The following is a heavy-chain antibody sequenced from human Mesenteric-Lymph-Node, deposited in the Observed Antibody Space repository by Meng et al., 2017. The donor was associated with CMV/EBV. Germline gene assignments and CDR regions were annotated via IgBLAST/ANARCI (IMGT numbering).Heavy chain of an antibody. Sequence: SCGSISSYYWSWIRQPPGKGLEWIGYIYYSGSTNYNPSLKSRVTISVDTSKNQFSLKLSSVTAADTAVYYCASGSSSWYAGQTIFDYWGQGTLVTVSS. CDR1: CGSISSYY. D-gene: IGHD6-13*01. CDR2: IYYSGST. V-gene: IGHV4-59*01. J-gene: IGHJ4*02. CDR3: ASGSSSWYAGQTIFDY.